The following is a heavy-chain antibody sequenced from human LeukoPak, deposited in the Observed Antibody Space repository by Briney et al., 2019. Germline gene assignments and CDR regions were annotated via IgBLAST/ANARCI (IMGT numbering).Heavy chain of an antibody. Sequence: ASVKVSCQASGYTFTSYAMHWVRQAPGQRLEWMGWINAGKGNSKYSQKFQGRVTITRDTSASTAYMELSSLRSEDTAVYYCARNYGDYSGIMAPFDYWGQGTLVTVSS. CDR2: INAGKGNS. CDR3: ARNYGDYSGIMAPFDY. V-gene: IGHV1-3*01. J-gene: IGHJ4*02. D-gene: IGHD4-17*01. CDR1: GYTFTSYA.